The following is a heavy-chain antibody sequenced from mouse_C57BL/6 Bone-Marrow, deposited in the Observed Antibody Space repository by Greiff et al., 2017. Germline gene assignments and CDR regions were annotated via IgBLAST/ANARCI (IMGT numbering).Heavy chain of an antibody. CDR1: GFTFSNYW. D-gene: IGHD1-1*01. CDR3: TEYYYGSSYFDY. J-gene: IGHJ2*01. Sequence: EVKLEESGGGLVQPGGSMKLSCVASGFTFSNYWMNWVRQSPEKGLEWVAQIRLKSDNYATHYAESVKGRFTISRDDSKSSVYLQMNNLRAEDTGIYYCTEYYYGSSYFDYWGQGTTLTVSS. CDR2: IRLKSDNYAT. V-gene: IGHV6-3*01.